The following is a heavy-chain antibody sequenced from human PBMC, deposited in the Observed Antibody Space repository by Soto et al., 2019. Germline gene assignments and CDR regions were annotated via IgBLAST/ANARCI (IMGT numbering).Heavy chain of an antibody. CDR2: IWYDRSNK. D-gene: IGHD3-10*01. V-gene: IGHV3-33*01. CDR3: ARYITMVRGVIGEND. CDR1: GFTFSSYG. J-gene: IGHJ4*02. Sequence: GGSLRLSCAASGFTFSSYGMHWVRQAPGKGLEWVAVIWYDRSNKYYADSVKGRFTISRDNSKNTLYLQMNSLRAEDTAVYYCARYITMVRGVIGENDWGQGTLVTLS.